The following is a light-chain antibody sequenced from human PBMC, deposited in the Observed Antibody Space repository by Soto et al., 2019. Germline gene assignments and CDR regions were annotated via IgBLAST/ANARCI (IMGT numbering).Light chain of an antibody. J-gene: IGKJ1*01. CDR1: QSLNTIY. Sequence: EIVLTQSPVTLSLSPGERATLSCRASQSLNTIYLAWYQQKPGQAPRLVIYNASSRATGIPDRFSGSGSGTDFTLTISGREPEDFATSYGQQYGGSPDTFGQGTKVEIK. CDR3: QQYGGSPDT. CDR2: NAS. V-gene: IGKV3-20*01.